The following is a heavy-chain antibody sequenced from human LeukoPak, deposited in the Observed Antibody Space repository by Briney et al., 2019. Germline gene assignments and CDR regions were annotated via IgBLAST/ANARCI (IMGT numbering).Heavy chain of an antibody. CDR1: GDSISSYY. Sequence: TSETLSLTCTVSGDSISSYYWSWIRQPPGKGLEWIGYIYYSGSTNYNPSLKSRVTISVDTSKNQFSLKLSSVTAADTAVYYCARERSSSFLDYWGQGTLVTVSS. D-gene: IGHD6-6*01. J-gene: IGHJ4*02. CDR2: IYYSGST. CDR3: ARERSSSFLDY. V-gene: IGHV4-59*01.